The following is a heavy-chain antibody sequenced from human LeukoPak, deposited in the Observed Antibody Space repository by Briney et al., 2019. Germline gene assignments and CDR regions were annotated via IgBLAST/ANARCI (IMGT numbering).Heavy chain of an antibody. CDR2: IIPIFGTA. V-gene: IGHV1-69*13. CDR1: RGTFSSYA. D-gene: IGHD2-2*01. Sequence: SVKVSCKASRGTFSSYAISWVRQAPGQGLEWMGGIIPIFGTANYAQEFQGRVTITADESTSTAYMELSSLRSEDTAVYYCARDRPGRYCSSTSCYAASPFDPWGQGTLVIVSS. CDR3: ARDRPGRYCSSTSCYAASPFDP. J-gene: IGHJ5*02.